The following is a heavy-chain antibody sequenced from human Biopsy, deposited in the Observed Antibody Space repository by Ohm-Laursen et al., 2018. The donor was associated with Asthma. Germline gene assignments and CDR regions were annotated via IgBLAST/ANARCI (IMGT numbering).Heavy chain of an antibody. D-gene: IGHD2-2*01. CDR1: GGTFNTYV. V-gene: IGHV1-69*13. J-gene: IGHJ4*02. CDR3: ARKAGSCISRTCYSLDF. CDR2: INSVFGTT. Sequence: SVKVSCQSLGGTFNTYVIGWVRQAPGQGLEWMGGINSVFGTTTFPQKFQDRVTITADDSTSTVYMELSSLRSEDTAVYYCARKAGSCISRTCYSLDFWGQGTLVTVSS.